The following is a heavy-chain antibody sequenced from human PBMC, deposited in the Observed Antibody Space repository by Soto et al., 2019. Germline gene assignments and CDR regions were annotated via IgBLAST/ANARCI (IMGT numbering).Heavy chain of an antibody. CDR3: AVGYSYGDDAFDI. Sequence: LRLSCAAFGFTFSSYAMHWVRQAPGKGLEWVAVISYDGSNKYYADSVKGRFTISRDNSKNTLYLQMNSLRAEDTAVYYCAVGYSYGDDAFDIWGQGTMVTVSS. CDR2: ISYDGSNK. V-gene: IGHV3-30-3*01. J-gene: IGHJ3*02. D-gene: IGHD5-18*01. CDR1: GFTFSSYA.